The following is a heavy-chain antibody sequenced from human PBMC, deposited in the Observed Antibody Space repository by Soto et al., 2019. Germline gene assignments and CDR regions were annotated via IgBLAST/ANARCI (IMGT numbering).Heavy chain of an antibody. J-gene: IGHJ5*02. CDR3: ARVGLYDFWSGNNWFDP. D-gene: IGHD3-3*01. Sequence: VASVKVSCKASGGTFSSYAISWVRQAPGQGLEWMGGIIPIFGTANYAQKFQGRVTITADESTSTAYMELSSLRSEDTAVYHCARVGLYDFWSGNNWFDPWGQGTLVTVSS. CDR2: IIPIFGTA. V-gene: IGHV1-69*13. CDR1: GGTFSSYA.